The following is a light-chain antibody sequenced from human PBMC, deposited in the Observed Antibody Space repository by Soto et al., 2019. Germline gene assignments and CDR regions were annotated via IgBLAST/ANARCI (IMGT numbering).Light chain of an antibody. CDR2: AAS. Sequence: VMTQSPATLSVSPGERATLSCRASESVGSGLAWYQQKPGQAPRLLIYAASTRATGIPARFSGSGSGTEFTLTISSLQSGDFAVYYCQYYTDSWGFGPGTKVDIK. J-gene: IGKJ1*01. V-gene: IGKV3-15*01. CDR3: QYYTDSWG. CDR1: ESVGSG.